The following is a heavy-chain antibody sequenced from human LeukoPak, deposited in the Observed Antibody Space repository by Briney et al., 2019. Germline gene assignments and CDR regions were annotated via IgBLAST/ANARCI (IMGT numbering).Heavy chain of an antibody. V-gene: IGHV1-69*13. CDR1: GGTFSSYA. J-gene: IGHJ3*02. Sequence: ASVKVSCKASGGTFSSYAISWVRQAPGRGLEWMGGIIPIFGTANYAQKFQGRVTITADESTSTAYMELSSLRSEDTAVYYCSRWGPERLLDAFDIWGQGTMVTVSS. CDR2: IIPIFGTA. D-gene: IGHD7-27*01. CDR3: SRWGPERLLDAFDI.